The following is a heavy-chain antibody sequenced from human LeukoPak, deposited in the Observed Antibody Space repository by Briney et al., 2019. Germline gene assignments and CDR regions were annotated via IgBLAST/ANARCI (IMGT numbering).Heavy chain of an antibody. V-gene: IGHV4-30-4*01. D-gene: IGHD3-10*01. Sequence: SQTLSLTCTVSGGSISSGDYYWSWIRQPPGKGLEWIGYIYYSGSTYYNPSLKSRVTISVDTSKNPFSLKLSSVTAADTAVYYCARQYGSGSYYNWFDPWGQGTLVTVSS. CDR1: GGSISSGDYY. CDR2: IYYSGST. CDR3: ARQYGSGSYYNWFDP. J-gene: IGHJ5*02.